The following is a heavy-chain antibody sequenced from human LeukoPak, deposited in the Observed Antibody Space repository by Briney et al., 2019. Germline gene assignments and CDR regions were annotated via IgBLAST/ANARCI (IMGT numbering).Heavy chain of an antibody. CDR1: GGSISSGSYY. V-gene: IGHV4-61*02. Sequence: PSETLSLTCTVSGGSISSGSYYWSWIRQPAGKGLEWIGRIYTSGSTNYNPSLKSRVTISVDTSKNQFSLKLSSVTAADTAVYYCARPRGITMVRGVSGWFDPWGQGTLVTVSS. D-gene: IGHD3-10*01. CDR2: IYTSGST. CDR3: ARPRGITMVRGVSGWFDP. J-gene: IGHJ5*02.